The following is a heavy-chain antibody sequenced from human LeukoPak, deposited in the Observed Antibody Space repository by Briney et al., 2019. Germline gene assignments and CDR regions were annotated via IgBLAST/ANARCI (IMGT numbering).Heavy chain of an antibody. D-gene: IGHD4-17*01. V-gene: IGHV3-21*01. CDR3: ARDLGLDYGDYPDYFDY. CDR2: ISSSSSYI. Sequence: PGGSLTLSCAASGFTFSSYSMNWVRQAPGKGLEWVSSISSSSSYIYYADSVKGRFTISRDNAKNSLYLQMNSLRAEDTAVYYCARDLGLDYGDYPDYFDYWGQGTLVTVSS. J-gene: IGHJ4*02. CDR1: GFTFSSYS.